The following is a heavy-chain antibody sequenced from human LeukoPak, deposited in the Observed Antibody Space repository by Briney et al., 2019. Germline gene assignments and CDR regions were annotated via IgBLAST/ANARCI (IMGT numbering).Heavy chain of an antibody. CDR3: ARSGIKMVRGLIIKSPYHMDV. CDR1: GFTFSSHW. D-gene: IGHD3-10*01. J-gene: IGHJ6*03. CDR2: IKKDGSEK. V-gene: IGHV3-7*01. Sequence: GGSLRLSCAASGFTFSSHWMSWVRQAPGKGLEWVANIKKDGSEKYYVDAVKGRFTISRDNAKNSLYLQMNSLRAEDTAVYYCARSGIKMVRGLIIKSPYHMDVWGKGTTVTVSS.